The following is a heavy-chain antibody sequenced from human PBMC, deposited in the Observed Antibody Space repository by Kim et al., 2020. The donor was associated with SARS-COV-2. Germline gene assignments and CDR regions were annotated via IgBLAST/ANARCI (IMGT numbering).Heavy chain of an antibody. Sequence: GGSLRLSCAASGFTFSSYAMSWVRQAPGKGLEWVSAISGSGGSTYYADSVKGRFTISRDNSKNTLYLQMNSLRAEDTAVYYCAKVAYDYVWGSYHLYGMDVWGQGTTVTVSS. D-gene: IGHD3-16*02. CDR2: ISGSGGST. CDR1: GFTFSSYA. CDR3: AKVAYDYVWGSYHLYGMDV. J-gene: IGHJ6*02. V-gene: IGHV3-23*01.